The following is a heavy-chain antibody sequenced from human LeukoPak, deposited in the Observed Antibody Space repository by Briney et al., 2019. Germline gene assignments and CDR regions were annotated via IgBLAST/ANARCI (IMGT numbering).Heavy chain of an antibody. V-gene: IGHV4-31*03. CDR3: ARHTVGDGYNEKSGFDY. CDR2: IYYSGST. CDR1: GGSISSGGYY. J-gene: IGHJ4*02. Sequence: SETLSLTCTVSGGSISSGGYYWSWIRQHPGKGLEWIGYIYYSGSTYYNPSLKSRVTISVDTSKNQFSLRLNSVTAADTAIYYCARHTVGDGYNEKSGFDYWGQGTLVTVSS. D-gene: IGHD5-24*01.